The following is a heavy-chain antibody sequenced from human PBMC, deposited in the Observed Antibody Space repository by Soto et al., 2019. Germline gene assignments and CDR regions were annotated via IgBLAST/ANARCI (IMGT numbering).Heavy chain of an antibody. CDR3: ARDGVGWGPDFDN. D-gene: IGHD6-19*01. Sequence: EVHLVESGGGLVQPGGSLRLSCAASGFTFSNYWMHWVRQVPGKGLVWVSHLNSDGGSTTYADSVKGRFTISRDNAKNTLYLQMNSLRVEDTAVYYCARDGVGWGPDFDNWGQGTLVTVSS. J-gene: IGHJ4*02. V-gene: IGHV3-74*03. CDR2: LNSDGGST. CDR1: GFTFSNYW.